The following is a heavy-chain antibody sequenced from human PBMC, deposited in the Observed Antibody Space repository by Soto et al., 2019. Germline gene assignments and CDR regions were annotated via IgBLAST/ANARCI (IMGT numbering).Heavy chain of an antibody. CDR3: ARASGSRFFDN. D-gene: IGHD1-26*01. V-gene: IGHV3-53*01. CDR2: IYSGGNT. Sequence: VGSLRLSCAASGFTVSSEYMSWVRQAPGKGLEWVSGIYSGGNTYYADSVKGRFTISRDTSKNTLYLQMNSLRADDTAVYYCARASGSRFFDNWGQGTLVTVSS. J-gene: IGHJ4*02. CDR1: GFTVSSEY.